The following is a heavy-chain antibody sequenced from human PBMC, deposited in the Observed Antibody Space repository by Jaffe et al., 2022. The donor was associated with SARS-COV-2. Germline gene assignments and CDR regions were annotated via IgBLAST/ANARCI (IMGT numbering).Heavy chain of an antibody. V-gene: IGHV4-31*03. CDR2: IYYSGST. Sequence: QVQLQESGPGLVKPSQTLSLTCTVSGGSISSGGYYWSWIRQHPGKGLEWIGYIYYSGSTYYNPSLKSRVTISVDTSKNQFSLKLSSVTAADTAVYYCARDQGSPELPATWFDPWGQGTLVTVSS. CDR3: ARDQGSPELPATWFDP. J-gene: IGHJ5*02. D-gene: IGHD1-26*01. CDR1: GGSISSGGYY.